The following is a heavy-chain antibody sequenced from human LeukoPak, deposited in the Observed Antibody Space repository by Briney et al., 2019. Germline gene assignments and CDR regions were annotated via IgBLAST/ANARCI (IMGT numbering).Heavy chain of an antibody. D-gene: IGHD4-23*01. V-gene: IGHV1-8*03. CDR2: MNPNSGNT. CDR1: GYTFTSYD. J-gene: IGHJ2*01. CDR3: ARGKPMVVTLSRYFDL. Sequence: ASVKVSCKASGYTFTSYDINWVRQATGQGLEWMGWMNPNSGNTGYAQKFQGRVTITRNTSISTAYMELSSLRSEDTAVYYCARGKPMVVTLSRYFDLWGRGTLVTVSS.